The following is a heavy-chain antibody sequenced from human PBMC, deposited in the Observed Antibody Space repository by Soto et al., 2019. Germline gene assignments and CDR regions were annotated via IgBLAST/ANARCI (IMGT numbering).Heavy chain of an antibody. CDR2: VSDGGDTT. Sequence: EVQLLESGGGLVQSGGSRRLSCAASRFTFIDYAMTWVRQAPWKGLEWVSVVSDGGDTTYYAASVRGRFTISRDNSKDTVYLQMNSLRAEDTAVYYCAKVVIYGDHRAGAFDIWGRGTMVTVSS. D-gene: IGHD4-17*01. V-gene: IGHV3-23*01. J-gene: IGHJ3*02. CDR3: AKVVIYGDHRAGAFDI. CDR1: RFTFIDYA.